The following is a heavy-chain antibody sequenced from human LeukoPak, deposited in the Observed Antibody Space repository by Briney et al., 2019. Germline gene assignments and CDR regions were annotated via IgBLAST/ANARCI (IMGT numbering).Heavy chain of an antibody. CDR2: ISYDGSNK. D-gene: IGHD6-19*01. V-gene: IGHV3-30*04. Sequence: GRSLRLSCAASGFTFSSYAMHWVRQAPGKGLEWVAVISYDGSNKCYADSVKGRFTISRDNSKNTLYLQMNSLRAEDTAVYYCARDPEGIAVAGTLDYWGQGTLVTVSS. CDR3: ARDPEGIAVAGTLDY. J-gene: IGHJ4*02. CDR1: GFTFSSYA.